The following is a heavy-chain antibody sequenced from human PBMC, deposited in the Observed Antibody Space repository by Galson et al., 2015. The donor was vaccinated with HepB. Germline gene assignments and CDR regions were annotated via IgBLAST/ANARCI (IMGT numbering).Heavy chain of an antibody. CDR3: AKTGGRYHRSFDS. V-gene: IGHV3-30-3*02. CDR1: GFIFSGYA. Sequence: SLRLSCAVSGFIFSGYAMHWVRQAPGKGLEWVAVITYGGDTPYYADSVKGRFTISRDNSKNTVDLHMNSLRPEDTAVYYCAKTGGRYHRSFDSWGQGTLVTVSS. J-gene: IGHJ4*02. D-gene: IGHD3-16*02. CDR2: ITYGGDTP.